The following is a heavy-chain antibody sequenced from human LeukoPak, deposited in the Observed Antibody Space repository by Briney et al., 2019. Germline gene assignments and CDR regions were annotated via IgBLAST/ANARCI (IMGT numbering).Heavy chain of an antibody. J-gene: IGHJ5*02. Sequence: SETLSLTCAVYGGSFSGHYWSWIRQPPGKGLEWIGEINHSGSTNYNPSLESRVTISVDTSKNQFSLKLSSVTAADTAVYYCARNDPTVLYDSSSYYYSWFDPWGQGTLVTVSS. D-gene: IGHD3-22*01. CDR1: GGSFSGHY. CDR3: ARNDPTVLYDSSSYYYSWFDP. CDR2: INHSGST. V-gene: IGHV4-34*01.